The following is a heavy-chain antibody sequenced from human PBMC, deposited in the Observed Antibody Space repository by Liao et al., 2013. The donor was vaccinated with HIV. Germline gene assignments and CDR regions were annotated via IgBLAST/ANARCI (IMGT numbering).Heavy chain of an antibody. J-gene: IGHJ2*01. Sequence: QVQLQQWGAGLLKPSETLSLTCGVYGGSFSGYYWSWIRQPPGKGLEWIGEIYHSENTNYNPSLKSRVTISVDTSKNQFSLKLSSVTAADTAVYYCARDRRLDWYFDLWGRGTLVTVSS. CDR3: ARDRRLDWYFDL. CDR2: IYHSENT. V-gene: IGHV4-34*01. D-gene: IGHD3-16*01. CDR1: GGSFSGYY.